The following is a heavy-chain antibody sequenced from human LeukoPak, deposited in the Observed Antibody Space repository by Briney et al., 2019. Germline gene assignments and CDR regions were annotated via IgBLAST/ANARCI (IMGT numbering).Heavy chain of an antibody. Sequence: SQTLSLTCTVSGGSISSGDYYWSWIRQPPGKGLEWIVYIYYSGSTYYNPSLKSRVTISVDTSKNQFSLKLSSVAAADTAVYYCAGNIYSSSHLGFDPWGQGTLVTVSS. J-gene: IGHJ5*02. CDR1: GGSISSGDYY. CDR2: IYYSGST. V-gene: IGHV4-30-4*08. D-gene: IGHD6-13*01. CDR3: AGNIYSSSHLGFDP.